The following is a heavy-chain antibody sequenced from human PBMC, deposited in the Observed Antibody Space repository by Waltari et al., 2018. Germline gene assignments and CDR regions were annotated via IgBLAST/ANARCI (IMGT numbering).Heavy chain of an antibody. CDR2: IRSSGSTI. Sequence: QVQLVESGGGLVKPGGSLRLSCAASGFTFSDYYMSWIRQAPGKGVGGFSYIRSSGSTIYYADSVKGRFTISRDNAKNSLYLQMNSLRAEDTAVYYCARAVAGTWKYFDYWGQGTLVTVSS. V-gene: IGHV3-11*04. CDR3: ARAVAGTWKYFDY. CDR1: GFTFSDYY. J-gene: IGHJ4*02. D-gene: IGHD6-19*01.